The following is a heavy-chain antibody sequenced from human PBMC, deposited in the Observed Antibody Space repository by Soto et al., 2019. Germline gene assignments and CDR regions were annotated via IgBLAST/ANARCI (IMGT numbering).Heavy chain of an antibody. D-gene: IGHD3-3*01. CDR2: VYYSGST. V-gene: IGHV4-39*01. J-gene: IGHJ5*02. Sequence: SETLSLTCTVSGGSISSSSYYWGWIRQPPGKGLEWIGSVYYSGSTYYNPSLKSRVTISVDTSKNQFSLKLSSVTAAATAVYYCARPVGDYYDFWSGYSFSLNDNSNWFDPWGQGTLVTVSS. CDR1: GGSISSSSYY. CDR3: ARPVGDYYDFWSGYSFSLNDNSNWFDP.